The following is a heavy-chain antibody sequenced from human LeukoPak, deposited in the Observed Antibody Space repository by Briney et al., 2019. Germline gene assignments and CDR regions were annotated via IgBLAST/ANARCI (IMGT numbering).Heavy chain of an antibody. J-gene: IGHJ6*03. Sequence: SETLSLTCTVSGGSISYYYWSWIRQPPGKGLEWIGYIYTGGSTKYNSSLNGRVTISVDTSKNQFSLKLTSVTAADTAVYYCARHGPSHYYDYHINVWGKGTTVTVSS. CDR1: GGSISYYY. CDR3: ARHGPSHYYDYHINV. CDR2: IYTGGST. V-gene: IGHV4-4*09.